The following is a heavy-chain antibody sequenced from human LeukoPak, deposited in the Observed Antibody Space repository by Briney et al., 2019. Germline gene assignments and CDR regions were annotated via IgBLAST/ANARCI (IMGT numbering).Heavy chain of an antibody. D-gene: IGHD6-13*01. Sequence: SSETLSLTCTVSGGSISSYYWSWIRQPPGKGLEWIGYIYYSGSTNYNPSLKSRVTISVDTSKNQFSLKLSSVTAADTAVYYCARVGSSWYEGIDYWGQGTLVTVSS. CDR3: ARVGSSWYEGIDY. CDR1: GGSISSYY. J-gene: IGHJ4*02. V-gene: IGHV4-59*01. CDR2: IYYSGST.